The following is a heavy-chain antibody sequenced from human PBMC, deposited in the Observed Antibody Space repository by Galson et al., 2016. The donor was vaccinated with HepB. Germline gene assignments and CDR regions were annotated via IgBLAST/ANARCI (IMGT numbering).Heavy chain of an antibody. Sequence: SLRLSCAASGFTFSSYSMNWVRQAPGKGLDWVSSISSGSSYIYYADSVKGRFTISRDNAKNSLYLQMNSLRAEDTAVYYCARLILTYDFWSHYAMDVWGKGTTVTASS. CDR1: GFTFSSYS. CDR2: ISSGSSYI. V-gene: IGHV3-21*01. CDR3: ARLILTYDFWSHYAMDV. J-gene: IGHJ6*04. D-gene: IGHD3-3*01.